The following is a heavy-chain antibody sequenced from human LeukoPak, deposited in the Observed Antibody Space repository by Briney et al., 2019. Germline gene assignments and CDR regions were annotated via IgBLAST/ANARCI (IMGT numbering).Heavy chain of an antibody. CDR3: TTDTWYSAGH. J-gene: IGHJ4*02. D-gene: IGHD2-15*01. CDR1: GFTFSSYW. Sequence: GGSLRLSCAASGFTFSSYWMNWVRQAPGKGLEWVAIIKKDGSEKYYVYSMKGRFTISRDNAKNSLFLQMNSLRAEDTAIYYCTTDTWYSAGHWGQGTLVTVSS. CDR2: IKKDGSEK. V-gene: IGHV3-7*03.